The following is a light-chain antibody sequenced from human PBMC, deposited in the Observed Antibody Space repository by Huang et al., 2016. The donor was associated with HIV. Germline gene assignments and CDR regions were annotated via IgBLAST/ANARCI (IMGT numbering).Light chain of an antibody. CDR1: KSVSSY. CDR3: QQRSNWPLT. Sequence: PGERATLSCRASKSVSSYLAWYHTKPGQAPRLLISDASNRATGIPARFSGSGSGTDFTLTISSLEPEDFALYYCQQRSNWPLTFGGGTKVEIK. J-gene: IGKJ4*01. CDR2: DAS. V-gene: IGKV3-11*01.